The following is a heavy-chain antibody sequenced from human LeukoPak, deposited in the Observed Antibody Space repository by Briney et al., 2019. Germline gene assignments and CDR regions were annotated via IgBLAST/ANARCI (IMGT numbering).Heavy chain of an antibody. D-gene: IGHD3-22*01. Sequence: SETLSLTCTVSGASISSGSYYWNWIRQPAGKGLEWIGRIYTSGSTNYNPSLKSRVTISVDTSKNQFSLKLSSVTAADTAVYYCARDFSSGYYSRDAFDIWGQGTMATVSS. CDR1: GASISSGSYY. J-gene: IGHJ3*02. V-gene: IGHV4-61*02. CDR3: ARDFSSGYYSRDAFDI. CDR2: IYTSGST.